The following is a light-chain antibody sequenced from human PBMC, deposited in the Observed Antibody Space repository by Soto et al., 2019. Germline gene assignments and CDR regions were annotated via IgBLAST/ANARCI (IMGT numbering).Light chain of an antibody. CDR3: QQYNNWPPVT. CDR1: QNIYTW. CDR2: KAS. J-gene: IGKJ1*01. Sequence: DYQVTQSPSTLSASVGDRVTITCRASQNIYTWLAWYQQKPGIAPKLLIHKASTLESGVPSRFSGSGSGTEFTLTISSLQSEDFAVYYCQQYNNWPPVTFGQGTKVDI. V-gene: IGKV1-5*03.